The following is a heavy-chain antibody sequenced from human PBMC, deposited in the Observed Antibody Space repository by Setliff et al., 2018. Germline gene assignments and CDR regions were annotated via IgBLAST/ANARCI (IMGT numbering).Heavy chain of an antibody. V-gene: IGHV4-39*07. CDR3: ARDNTMVGATDY. CDR2: IYHSGSS. J-gene: IGHJ4*02. CDR1: GGSISSRSYY. D-gene: IGHD1-26*01. Sequence: SETLSLTCTVSGGSISSRSYYWGWIRQPPGKGLEWIGSIYHSGSSYYNPSLRSRVTISVDTSKNQFSLRLRSVTAADTAVYFCARDNTMVGATDYWGLGTLVTVSS.